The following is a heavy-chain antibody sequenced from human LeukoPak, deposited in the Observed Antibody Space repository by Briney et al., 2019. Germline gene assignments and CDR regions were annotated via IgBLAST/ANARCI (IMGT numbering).Heavy chain of an antibody. D-gene: IGHD3-9*01. Sequence: SETLSLTCTVSGGSISSYYWSWIRQPAGKGLEWIGRICTSGSTNYDPSLKSRVTMSVDTSKNQFSLKLSSVTAADTAVYYCARYKNYDILTGYYTGWFDPWGQGTLVTVSS. J-gene: IGHJ5*02. V-gene: IGHV4-4*07. CDR1: GGSISSYY. CDR3: ARYKNYDILTGYYTGWFDP. CDR2: ICTSGST.